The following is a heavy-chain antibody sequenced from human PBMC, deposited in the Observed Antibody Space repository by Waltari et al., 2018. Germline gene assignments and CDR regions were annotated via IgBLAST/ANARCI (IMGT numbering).Heavy chain of an antibody. CDR3: ARDGTHGQDQMVYAYDAFDI. Sequence: QVQLVQSGAEVKKPGASVKVSCKASGYTFTSYYMHWVRQAPGQGLEWMGIINPSGGSTSYAQKFQGRVTMTRDTSTSTVYMELSSPRSEDTAVYYCARDGTHGQDQMVYAYDAFDIWGQGTMVTVSS. V-gene: IGHV1-46*01. D-gene: IGHD2-8*01. J-gene: IGHJ3*02. CDR1: GYTFTSYY. CDR2: INPSGGST.